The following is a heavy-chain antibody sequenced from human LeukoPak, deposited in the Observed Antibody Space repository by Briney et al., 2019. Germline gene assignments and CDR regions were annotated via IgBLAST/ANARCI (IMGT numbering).Heavy chain of an antibody. V-gene: IGHV1-2*02. D-gene: IGHD3-9*01. CDR2: INPNSGGT. CDR3: ANSYYDILTGYYITLAY. Sequence: ASVKVSCKASGYTFAGYYMHWVRQAPGRGLEWMGWINPNSGGTNYAQKFQGRVTMTRDTSISTAYMELSRLRSDDTAVYYCANSYYDILTGYYITLAYWGQGTLVTVSS. CDR1: GYTFAGYY. J-gene: IGHJ4*02.